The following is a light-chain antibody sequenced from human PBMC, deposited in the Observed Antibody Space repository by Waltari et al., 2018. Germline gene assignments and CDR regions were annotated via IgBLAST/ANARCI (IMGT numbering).Light chain of an antibody. Sequence: IQLTQSPSSLSASIGDRVTITCRASQGIGSALAWYQQKPGKHPRLLIYDASSLEGGVPSRFSGSGSGTDFTLSISSLQPEDFATYSCQHRNSYPFTFGPGTTV. V-gene: IGKV1-13*02. J-gene: IGKJ3*01. CDR2: DAS. CDR1: QGIGSA. CDR3: QHRNSYPFT.